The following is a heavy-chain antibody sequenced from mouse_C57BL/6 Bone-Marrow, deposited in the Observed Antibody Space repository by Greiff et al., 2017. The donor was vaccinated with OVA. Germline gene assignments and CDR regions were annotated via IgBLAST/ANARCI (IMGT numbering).Heavy chain of an antibody. Sequence: EVQVVESGGGLVQPGGSLKLSCAASGFTFSDYGMAWVRQAPRKGPEWVAFISNLAYSIYYADTVTGRFTISRENAKNTLYLEMSSLRSEDTAMYYCASTFRGMFAYWGQGTLVTVSA. V-gene: IGHV5-15*01. CDR1: GFTFSDYG. CDR3: ASTFRGMFAY. J-gene: IGHJ3*01. CDR2: ISNLAYSI.